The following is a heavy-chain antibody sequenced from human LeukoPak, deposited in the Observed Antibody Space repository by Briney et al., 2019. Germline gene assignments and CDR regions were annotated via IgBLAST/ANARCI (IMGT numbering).Heavy chain of an antibody. V-gene: IGHV4-39*01. CDR1: GGSISSSSYY. J-gene: IGHJ4*02. Sequence: SETLSLTCTVSGGSISSSSYYWGWIRQPPGKGLEWIGSIYYSGSTYYNPSLKSRVTISVDTSKNQFSLKLSSVTAADTAVYYCAGSTSGSYSNWGQGTLVTVSS. CDR2: IYYSGST. CDR3: AGSTSGSYSN. D-gene: IGHD1-26*01.